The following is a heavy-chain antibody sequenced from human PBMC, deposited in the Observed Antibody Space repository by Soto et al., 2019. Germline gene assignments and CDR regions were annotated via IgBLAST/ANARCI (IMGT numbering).Heavy chain of an antibody. V-gene: IGHV4-59*08. CDR3: ARVNPDLGWSHDR. J-gene: IGHJ5*02. D-gene: IGHD2-15*01. Sequence: QVQLQESGPGLVKPSETLSLTCTVSGGSTNGYWWAWIRQPPGNGLEWIGYISHNGGPDYNPSLKSRVTMSLDTSKNQLSLNLNSVTAADTAVYNCARVNPDLGWSHDRWGQGTLVTVSS. CDR2: ISHNGGP. CDR1: GGSTNGYW.